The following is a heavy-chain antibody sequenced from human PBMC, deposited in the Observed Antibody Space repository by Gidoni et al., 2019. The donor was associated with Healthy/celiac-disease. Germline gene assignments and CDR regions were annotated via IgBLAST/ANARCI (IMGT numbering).Heavy chain of an antibody. D-gene: IGHD3-22*01. CDR1: GYTFTGYY. CDR2: INPNSGGT. V-gene: IGHV1-2*02. CDR3: ARGVSSSGYPYFDY. Sequence: QVQLVQSGAEVKKPGASVTVSCKASGYTFTGYYMHWVRQAPGQGLEWMGWINPNSGGTNYAQTFQGRVTVTRDTSISTAYMVLSRLRSDDTAVYYCARGVSSSGYPYFDYWGQGTLVTVSS. J-gene: IGHJ4*02.